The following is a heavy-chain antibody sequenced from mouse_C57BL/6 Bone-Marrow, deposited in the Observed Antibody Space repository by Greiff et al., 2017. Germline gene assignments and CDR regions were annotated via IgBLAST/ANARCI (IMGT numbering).Heavy chain of an antibody. J-gene: IGHJ2*01. CDR2: IYPRSGNT. D-gene: IGHD2-5*01. CDR1: GYTFTSYG. Sequence: VKLQESGAELARPGASVKLSCKASGYTFTSYGISWVKQRTGQGLEWIGEIYPRSGNTYYNEKFKGKATLTADQSSSTAYMELRSLTSEDSAVYFCARGSYYSNYFDYWGQGTTLTVSS. V-gene: IGHV1-81*01. CDR3: ARGSYYSNYFDY.